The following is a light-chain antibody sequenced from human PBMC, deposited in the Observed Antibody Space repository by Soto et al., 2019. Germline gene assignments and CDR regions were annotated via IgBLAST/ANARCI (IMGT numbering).Light chain of an antibody. J-gene: IGLJ1*01. V-gene: IGLV2-14*01. Sequence: QSLLTQPASVSGSPGQSITVSCTGTSSDVGGYNFVSWYQQHPGKAPKLMIFEVSNRPSGVSNRFSGSKSGNTASLTISGLQAEDEADYYCNAYTTSSTYVFGTGTKLTVL. CDR2: EVS. CDR1: SSDVGGYNF. CDR3: NAYTTSSTYV.